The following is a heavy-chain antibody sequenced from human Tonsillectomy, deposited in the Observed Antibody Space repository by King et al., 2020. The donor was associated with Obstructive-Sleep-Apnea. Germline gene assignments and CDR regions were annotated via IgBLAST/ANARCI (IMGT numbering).Heavy chain of an antibody. Sequence: VQLVESGGGLVQPGGSLRLSCAASGFTFSSYWMSWVRQAPGKGLEWVANIKQDGSEKYYVDSVKGRFTISRDNAKNSLYLQMNSLRAEDTAVYYCARDLKREYYDFWSGYPPAWFDPWGQGTLVTVSS. CDR3: ARDLKREYYDFWSGYPPAWFDP. V-gene: IGHV3-7*03. D-gene: IGHD3-3*01. J-gene: IGHJ5*02. CDR2: IKQDGSEK. CDR1: GFTFSSYW.